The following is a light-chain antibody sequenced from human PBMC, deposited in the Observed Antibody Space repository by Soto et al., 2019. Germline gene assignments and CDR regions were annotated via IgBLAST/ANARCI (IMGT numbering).Light chain of an antibody. CDR1: SSDVGGYNL. J-gene: IGLJ2*01. CDR3: CSYASSVV. V-gene: IGLV2-23*01. Sequence: QSALTQPASVSGSPGQSITISCTGTSSDVGGYNLVSWYQQHPGKAPKLMIYEGSKRPSGVSNRFSGSKSGNTASLTVSGLEDEDEADYYCCSYASSVVFGGGTKLTVL. CDR2: EGS.